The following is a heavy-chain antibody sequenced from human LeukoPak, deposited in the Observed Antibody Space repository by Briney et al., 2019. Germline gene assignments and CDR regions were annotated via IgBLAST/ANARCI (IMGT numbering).Heavy chain of an antibody. CDR2: ISGSSGST. V-gene: IGHV3-23*01. Sequence: GGSLRLSCAASGFTFSSYAMSWVRQAPGKGLEWVSAISGSSGSTYYADSVKGRFTISRDNSKNTLYLQMNSLRAEDTAVYYCASQGITGTTKDYWGQGTLVTVSS. CDR1: GFTFSSYA. D-gene: IGHD1-7*01. J-gene: IGHJ4*02. CDR3: ASQGITGTTKDY.